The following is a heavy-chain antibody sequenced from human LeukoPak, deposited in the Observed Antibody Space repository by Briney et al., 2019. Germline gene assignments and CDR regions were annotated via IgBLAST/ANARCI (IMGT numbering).Heavy chain of an antibody. D-gene: IGHD3-10*01. CDR3: ARHEGVWIGELLHLDY. CDR2: IYYNGST. V-gene: IGHV4-39*01. CDR1: GGSITTVNYF. Sequence: SDTLSLTCTVSGGSITTVNYFWGWVRQPPRKGPGWNGRIYYNGSTYYKPSLQSRIIISVDTSKNQFSLKPSSCDAAATAVYYCARHEGVWIGELLHLDYRGQGTLVAVSS. J-gene: IGHJ4*02.